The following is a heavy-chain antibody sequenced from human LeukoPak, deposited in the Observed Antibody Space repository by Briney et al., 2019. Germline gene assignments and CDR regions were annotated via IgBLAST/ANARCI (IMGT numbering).Heavy chain of an antibody. Sequence: ASVKVSCKASGYTFTSYDINWVRQATGQGLEWMGWMNPNTGNTGYAQKFQGRVTMTRNTSISTAYMELSSLRSEDTAVYYCARGHYYSDSSGFPWWYFDLWGRGTLVTVSS. D-gene: IGHD3-22*01. V-gene: IGHV1-8*01. CDR3: ARGHYYSDSSGFPWWYFDL. CDR1: GYTFTSYD. J-gene: IGHJ2*01. CDR2: MNPNTGNT.